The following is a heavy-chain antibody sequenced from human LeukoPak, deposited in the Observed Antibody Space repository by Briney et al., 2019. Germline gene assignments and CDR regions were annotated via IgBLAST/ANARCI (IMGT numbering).Heavy chain of an antibody. CDR3: ARGTVRGIDY. V-gene: IGHV4-34*01. D-gene: IGHD3-10*01. CDR2: INHSGST. Sequence: SETLSLTCAVYGGSFSGYYWSWIRQPPGKGLEWIGEINHSGSTNYDPSLKSRVTISVDTSKNQFSLKLSSVTAADTAAYYCARGTVRGIDYWGQGTLVTVSS. CDR1: GGSFSGYY. J-gene: IGHJ4*02.